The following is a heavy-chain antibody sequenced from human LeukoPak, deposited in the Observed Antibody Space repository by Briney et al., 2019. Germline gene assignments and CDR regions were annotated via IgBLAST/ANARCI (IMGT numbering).Heavy chain of an antibody. D-gene: IGHD3-22*01. J-gene: IGHJ6*02. Sequence: GGSLRLSCTASGFNFSISYMMWVRQAPGEGLEWVAVISYDGSNKYYADSVKGRFTISRDNSKNTLYLQMNSLRAEDTAVYYCAKGGYYDSSGSDVWGQGTTVTVSS. CDR2: ISYDGSNK. CDR1: GFNFSISY. V-gene: IGHV3-30*18. CDR3: AKGGYYDSSGSDV.